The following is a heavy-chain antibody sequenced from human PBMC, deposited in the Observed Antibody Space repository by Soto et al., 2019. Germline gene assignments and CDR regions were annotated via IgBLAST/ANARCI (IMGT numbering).Heavy chain of an antibody. CDR3: ARDPGHQGDYILLYFDY. D-gene: IGHD4-17*01. J-gene: IGHJ4*02. CDR1: GYTFTSYY. V-gene: IGHV1-46*01. CDR2: INPSGGST. Sequence: ASVKVSCTASGYTFTSYYMHWVRQAPGQGLEWMGIINPSGGSTSYAQKFQGRVTMTRDTSTSTVYMELSSLRSEDTAVYYCARDPGHQGDYILLYFDYWGQGTLVTVSS.